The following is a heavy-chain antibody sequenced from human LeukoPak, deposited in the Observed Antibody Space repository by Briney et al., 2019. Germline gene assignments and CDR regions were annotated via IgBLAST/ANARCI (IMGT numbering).Heavy chain of an antibody. CDR2: IYYSGST. D-gene: IGHD3-10*01. Sequence: SETLSLTCTVSGGSISSSSYYWGWIRQPPGKGLEWIGSIYYSGSTYYNPSLKSRVTISVDTSKNQFSLKLSSVTAADTAVYYCARGRGGPRSGSSRVLFDPWGHGTLVTVSS. V-gene: IGHV4-39*07. J-gene: IGHJ5*02. CDR3: ARGRGGPRSGSSRVLFDP. CDR1: GGSISSSSYY.